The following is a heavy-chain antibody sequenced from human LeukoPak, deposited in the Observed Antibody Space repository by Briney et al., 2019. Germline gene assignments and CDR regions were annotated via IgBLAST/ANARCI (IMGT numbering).Heavy chain of an antibody. CDR3: ARGGWLQTHGAFDI. Sequence: GGSLRLSCAVFGVTVSSNYMSWVRQAPGKGLEWVSVLYGGGTTYYADSVKGRFTISRDNSKNTLYLQMNSLRAEDTAVYYCARGGWLQTHGAFDIWGQGTMVTVSS. D-gene: IGHD5-24*01. CDR1: GVTVSSNY. J-gene: IGHJ3*02. V-gene: IGHV3-53*05. CDR2: LYGGGTT.